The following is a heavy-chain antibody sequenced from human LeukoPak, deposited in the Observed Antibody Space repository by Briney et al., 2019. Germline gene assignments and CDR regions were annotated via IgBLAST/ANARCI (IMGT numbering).Heavy chain of an antibody. CDR3: AKGHDTSTWFGTWLDP. Sequence: PGRPQRLSCGASGFTISTYAMHWVRQTPDKGLEWVAVISSDGSNENYADSVKGRFIISRDNSKNTLFLRMNNLTPEDTAVYYCAKGHDTSTWFGTWLDPWGQGTLVTVSS. D-gene: IGHD3-10*01. CDR1: GFTISTYA. V-gene: IGHV3-30*18. CDR2: ISSDGSNE. J-gene: IGHJ5*02.